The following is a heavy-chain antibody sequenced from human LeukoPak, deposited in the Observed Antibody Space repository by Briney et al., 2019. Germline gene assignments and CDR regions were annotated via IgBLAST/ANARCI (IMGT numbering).Heavy chain of an antibody. CDR2: INHSGST. CDR1: GGSISTYY. J-gene: IGHJ4*02. D-gene: IGHD1-1*01. V-gene: IGHV4-34*01. CDR3: AREGPREELDY. Sequence: PSETLSLTCTVSGGSISTYYWSWIRQPPGKGLEWIGEINHSGSTNYNPSLKSRVTISVDTSKNQFSLRLSSVTAADTAVYYCAREGPREELDYWGQGTLVTVSS.